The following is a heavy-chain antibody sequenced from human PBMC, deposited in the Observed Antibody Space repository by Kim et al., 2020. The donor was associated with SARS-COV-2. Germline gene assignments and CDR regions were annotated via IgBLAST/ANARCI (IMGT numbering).Heavy chain of an antibody. CDR3: ARLSRYCCSTSCYDFDY. D-gene: IGHD2-2*01. J-gene: IGHJ4*02. Sequence: LKSRVTISVDTSKNQFSLKLSSVTAADTAVYYCARLSRYCCSTSCYDFDYWGQGTLVTVSS. V-gene: IGHV4-39*01.